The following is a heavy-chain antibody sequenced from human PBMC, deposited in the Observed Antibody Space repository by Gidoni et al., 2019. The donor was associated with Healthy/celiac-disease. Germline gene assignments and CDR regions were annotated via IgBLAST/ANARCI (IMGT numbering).Heavy chain of an antibody. CDR2: IRYDGSNK. Sequence: QVQLVESGGGVVQPGGSLRLSCAASGFTFSSYGMHWVRQAPGKGLEWVAFIRYDGSNKYYADSVKGRFTISRDNSKNTLYLQMNSLRAEDTAVYYCAKTRVPAAIGYYYMDVWGKGTTVTVSS. CDR3: AKTRVPAAIGYYYMDV. J-gene: IGHJ6*03. CDR1: GFTFSSYG. V-gene: IGHV3-30*02. D-gene: IGHD2-2*01.